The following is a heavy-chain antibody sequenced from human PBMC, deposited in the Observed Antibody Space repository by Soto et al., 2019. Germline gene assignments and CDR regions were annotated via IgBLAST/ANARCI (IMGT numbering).Heavy chain of an antibody. V-gene: IGHV3-23*01. J-gene: IGHJ6*02. CDR3: AKDMVGITVTTNGMDV. Sequence: GGSLRLSCAASGFTFSSYAMSWVRQAPGKGLEWVSAISGSGGSTYYADSVKGRFTISRDNAKDTLYLQMNSLRAEDTAVYYCAKDMVGITVTTNGMDVWGQGTTVTVSS. CDR2: ISGSGGST. D-gene: IGHD4-4*01. CDR1: GFTFSSYA.